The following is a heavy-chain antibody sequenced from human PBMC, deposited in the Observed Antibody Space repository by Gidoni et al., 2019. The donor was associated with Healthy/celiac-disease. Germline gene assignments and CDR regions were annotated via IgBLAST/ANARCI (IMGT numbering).Heavy chain of an antibody. Sequence: QVQLQESGPGLVKHSQTLSLTCTVSGGYISSGGYYWSWIRHHPGKGLEWIGYIYYSGRTYYNPSLKSRVTISVDTSKNQFSLKLSSVTAADTAVYYCARVEGRILDYWGQGTLVTVSS. D-gene: IGHD2-15*01. J-gene: IGHJ4*02. CDR2: IYYSGRT. CDR1: GGYISSGGYY. CDR3: ARVEGRILDY. V-gene: IGHV4-31*03.